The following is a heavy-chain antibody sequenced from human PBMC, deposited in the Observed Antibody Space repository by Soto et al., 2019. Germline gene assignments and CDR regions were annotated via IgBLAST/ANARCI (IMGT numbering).Heavy chain of an antibody. J-gene: IGHJ6*02. CDR3: ARETAMVTDYYYGMDV. D-gene: IGHD5-18*01. CDR2: IDPSDSYT. V-gene: IGHV5-10-1*01. CDR1: GYSFTSYC. Sequence: GESLKISCKGSGYSFTSYCISWVRQMPGKGLEWMGRIDPSDSYTNYSPSFQGHVTISADKSISTAYLQWSSLKASDTAMYYCARETAMVTDYYYGMDVWGQGTTVTVSS.